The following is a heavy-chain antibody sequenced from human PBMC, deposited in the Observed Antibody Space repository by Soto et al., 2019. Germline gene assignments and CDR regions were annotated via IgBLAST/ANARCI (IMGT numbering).Heavy chain of an antibody. CDR2: IYYSGST. CDR1: GGSISSGGYY. D-gene: IGHD3-22*01. CDR3: ARNPNYYDSSGYIGLLDY. J-gene: IGHJ4*02. Sequence: PSETLSLTCTVAGGSISSGGYYWSWIRLHPGKGLEWIGYIYYSGSTYYNPSLKSRVTISVDTSKNQFSLKLSSVTAADTAVYYCARNPNYYDSSGYIGLLDYWGQGTLVTVSS. V-gene: IGHV4-31*03.